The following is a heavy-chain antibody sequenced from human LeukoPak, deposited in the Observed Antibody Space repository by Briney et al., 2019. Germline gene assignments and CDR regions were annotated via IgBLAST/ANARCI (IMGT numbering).Heavy chain of an antibody. V-gene: IGHV3-23*05. D-gene: IGHD6-19*01. J-gene: IGHJ4*02. CDR1: GFTVSSNY. CDR2: IDKTTYPT. Sequence: GGSLRLSCAASGFTVSSNYMSWVRQAPGKGLEWVSTIDKTTYPTFYADSVKGRFTISRDNSKNTLYLQMNSLRTEDTAVYFCAKFEGATIPGWFNDYWGQGVLATVSS. CDR3: AKFEGATIPGWFNDY.